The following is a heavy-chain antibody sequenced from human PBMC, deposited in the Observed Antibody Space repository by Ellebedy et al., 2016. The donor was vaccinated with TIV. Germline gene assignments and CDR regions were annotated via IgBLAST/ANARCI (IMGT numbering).Heavy chain of an antibody. Sequence: MPSETLSLTCTVSGGSFSNSTYYWGWIRQPPGKGLEWFGSVSYSGSTHYNPSLKSRVTISVDTTKNQFSLKLTSATVADRAVYYCVRGLGIARDWGQGALVTVSS. J-gene: IGHJ4*02. CDR2: VSYSGST. D-gene: IGHD6-13*01. CDR3: VRGLGIARD. V-gene: IGHV4-39*07. CDR1: GGSFSNSTYY.